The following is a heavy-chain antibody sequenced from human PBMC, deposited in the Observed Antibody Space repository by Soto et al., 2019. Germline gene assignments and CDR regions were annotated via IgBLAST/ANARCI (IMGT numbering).Heavy chain of an antibody. D-gene: IGHD4-17*01. J-gene: IGHJ5*02. Sequence: QITLKESGPTLLKPTQTLTLTCTFSGFSLTTSGVGVGWFRQPPGKALEWLALIYWDDDKRYSPSPKSMLIITKDTTKILVVHTMTSMAPADTATYFGAHRRSTVTWWFDPWGQGTLVTVSS. CDR3: AHRRSTVTWWFDP. CDR2: IYWDDDK. CDR1: GFSLTTSGVG. V-gene: IGHV2-5*02.